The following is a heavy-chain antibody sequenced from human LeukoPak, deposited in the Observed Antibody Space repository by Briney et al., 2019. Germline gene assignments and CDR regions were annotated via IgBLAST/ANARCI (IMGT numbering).Heavy chain of an antibody. CDR2: IYHSGST. V-gene: IGHV4-4*02. J-gene: IGHJ4*02. CDR1: GGSISSSHW. CDR3: ARVTEDSSSWSFDY. D-gene: IGHD6-13*01. Sequence: PSGTLSLTCAVSGGSISSSHWWSWVRQPPGKGLEWIGEIYHSGSTNYNPSLKSRITISVDMSKNQFSLKLSSVTAADTAVYYCARVTEDSSSWSFDYWGQGTLVTVSS.